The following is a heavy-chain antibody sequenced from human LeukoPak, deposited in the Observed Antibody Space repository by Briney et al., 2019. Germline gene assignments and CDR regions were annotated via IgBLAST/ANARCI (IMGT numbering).Heavy chain of an antibody. CDR3: ARDRPGDGSYLSDY. Sequence: GASVKVSCKAPGGTFSNYALTWVRQAPGQGLEWMGRIIPILDIANYTQKFRGRVTFTADKSTSIGYMELSSLRSEDTAVYYCARDRPGDGSYLSDYWGQGTLVTVSS. D-gene: IGHD1-26*01. V-gene: IGHV1-69*04. CDR1: GGTFSNYA. J-gene: IGHJ4*02. CDR2: IIPILDIA.